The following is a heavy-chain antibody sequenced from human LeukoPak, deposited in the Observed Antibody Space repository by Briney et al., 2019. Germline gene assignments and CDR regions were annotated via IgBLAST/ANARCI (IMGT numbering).Heavy chain of an antibody. J-gene: IGHJ3*02. CDR2: IYYSAST. V-gene: IGHV4-59*08. D-gene: IGHD3-10*01. CDR3: ARHVWFGELNAFDI. Sequence: SETLSLTCTVSGGSISSYYWSWIRQPPGKGLEWIGYIYYSASTNYNPSLKSRVTISVDTSKNQFSLKLSSVTAADTAVYYCARHVWFGELNAFDIWGQGTMVTASS. CDR1: GGSISSYY.